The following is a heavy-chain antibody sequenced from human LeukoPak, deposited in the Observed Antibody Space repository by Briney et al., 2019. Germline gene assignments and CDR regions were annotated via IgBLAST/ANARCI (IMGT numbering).Heavy chain of an antibody. D-gene: IGHD4-17*01. CDR2: IRHYNGNK. V-gene: IGHV1-18*01. CDR1: GYTFTSYC. CDR3: ARCVTVTTSVSFDWFDP. Sequence: ASLKLSCTASGYTFTSYCISWVRQAPGQGLEWVGWIRHYNGNKNYAQKLQGRVTITTDTSTSTAYMELRSLRSDDTAVYYCARCVTVTTSVSFDWFDPWGQGTLVTVSS. J-gene: IGHJ5*02.